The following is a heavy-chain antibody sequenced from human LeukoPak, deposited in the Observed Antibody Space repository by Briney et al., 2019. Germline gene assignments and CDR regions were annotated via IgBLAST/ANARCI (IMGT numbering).Heavy chain of an antibody. CDR2: ISDRGSRT. D-gene: IGHD3-22*01. J-gene: IGHJ4*02. CDR3: AKRGVVIRVILVGFHKEAYYFDS. Sequence: GGSLRLSCAVSGFTFNEYGIHWVRQAPGKGLEWVAGISDRGSRTNYADSVKGRFTISTDHPKNTLYLQMNSLRAEDTAVYFCAKRGVVIRVILVGFHKEAYYFDSWGQGALVTVSS. CDR1: GFTFNEYG. V-gene: IGHV3-NL1*01.